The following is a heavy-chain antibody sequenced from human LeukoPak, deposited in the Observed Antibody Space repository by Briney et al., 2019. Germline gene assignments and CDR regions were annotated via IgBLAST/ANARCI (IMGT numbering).Heavy chain of an antibody. CDR2: ISYDGSNK. Sequence: GGSLRLSCAASGFTFSSYGMHWVRQAPGKGLEWVAVISYDGSNKYYADSVKGRFTISRDNSKNTLYLQMNSLRAEDTAVYYCAKDGHRWGYCGGDCYSKLFQHWGQGPLVTVSS. J-gene: IGHJ1*01. CDR3: AKDGHRWGYCGGDCYSKLFQH. V-gene: IGHV3-30*18. CDR1: GFTFSSYG. D-gene: IGHD2-21*02.